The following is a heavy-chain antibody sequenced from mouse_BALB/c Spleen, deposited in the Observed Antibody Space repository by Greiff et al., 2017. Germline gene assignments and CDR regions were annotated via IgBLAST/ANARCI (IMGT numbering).Heavy chain of an antibody. V-gene: IGHV3-2*02. D-gene: IGHD2-10*02. J-gene: IGHJ3*01. CDR3: ARRGYGNYEAWFAY. Sequence: EVMLVESGPGLVKPSQSLSLTCTVTGYSITSDYAWNWIRQFPGNKLEWMGYISYSGSTSYNPSLKSRISITRDTSKNQFFLQLNSVTTEDTATYYCARRGYGNYEAWFAYWGQGTLVTVSA. CDR1: GYSITSDYA. CDR2: ISYSGST.